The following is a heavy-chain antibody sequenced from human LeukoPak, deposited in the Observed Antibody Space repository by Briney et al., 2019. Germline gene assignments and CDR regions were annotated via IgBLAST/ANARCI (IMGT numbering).Heavy chain of an antibody. CDR2: INPNSGGT. Sequence: ASVKVSCKASGYTFTGCYMHWVRQAPGQGLEWMGWINPNSGGTNYAQKFQGRVTMTRDTSISTAYMELSRLRSDDTAVYYCARDADIPRYYWNYRWFDPWGQGTLVSVSS. J-gene: IGHJ5*02. V-gene: IGHV1-2*02. D-gene: IGHD1-7*01. CDR1: GYTFTGCY. CDR3: ARDADIPRYYWNYRWFDP.